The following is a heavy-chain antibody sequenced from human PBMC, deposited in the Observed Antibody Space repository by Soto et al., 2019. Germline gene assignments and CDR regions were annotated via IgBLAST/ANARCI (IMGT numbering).Heavy chain of an antibody. Sequence: SETLCLTCTVAGGSISGYYWSWIRQPPGKGLEWIGYIYYSGSTNYNPSLKSRVTISVDTSKNQFSLKLSSVTAADTAVYYCARIRSGMDVWGQGTTVTVSS. J-gene: IGHJ6*02. CDR2: IYYSGST. V-gene: IGHV4-59*01. CDR3: ARIRSGMDV. CDR1: GGSISGYY.